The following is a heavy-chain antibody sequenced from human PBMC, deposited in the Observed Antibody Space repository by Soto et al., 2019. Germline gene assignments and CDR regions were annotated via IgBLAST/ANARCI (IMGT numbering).Heavy chain of an antibody. CDR1: GFSLSTSGVG. CDR3: AHSELGYCSSTSCYVPWFDP. Sequence: QITLKESGPTLVKPTQTLTLTCTFSGFSLSTSGVGVGWIRQPPGKALEWLALIYWDDDKRYSPSLKSRLTITKDTSKNQVVLTMTNMDPVDTATYYCAHSELGYCSSTSCYVPWFDPWGQGTLVTVSS. V-gene: IGHV2-5*02. J-gene: IGHJ5*02. D-gene: IGHD2-2*01. CDR2: IYWDDDK.